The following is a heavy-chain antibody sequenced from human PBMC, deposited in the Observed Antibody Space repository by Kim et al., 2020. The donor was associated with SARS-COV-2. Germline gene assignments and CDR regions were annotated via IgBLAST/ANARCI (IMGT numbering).Heavy chain of an antibody. Sequence: YSQKFQGRVTITRDTSASTAYMELSSLRSEDTAVYYCASAGEYCTNGVCYWGQGTLVTVSS. D-gene: IGHD2-8*01. V-gene: IGHV1-3*01. J-gene: IGHJ4*02. CDR3: ASAGEYCTNGVCY.